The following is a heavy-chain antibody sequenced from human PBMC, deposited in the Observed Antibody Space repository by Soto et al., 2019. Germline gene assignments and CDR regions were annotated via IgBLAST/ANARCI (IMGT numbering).Heavy chain of an antibody. V-gene: IGHV1-69*12. J-gene: IGHJ6*01. Sequence: QVQLVQSGAEVKKPGSSVKVSCKASGGTFSNYALISWVRQAPGQGLEWMGGIIPIDATVNYAQKFQGRITITADESTTTAYMDLGSLRSEDTAVYYCARDLLGFGYTYGDVCGQGTTVTVSS. CDR3: ARDLLGFGYTYGDV. CDR2: IIPIDATV. D-gene: IGHD3-10*01. CDR1: GGTFSNYA.